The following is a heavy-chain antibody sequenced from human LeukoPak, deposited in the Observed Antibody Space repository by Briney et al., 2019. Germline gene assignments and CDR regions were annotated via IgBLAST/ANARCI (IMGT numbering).Heavy chain of an antibody. CDR2: ISYDGSNK. CDR3: ARDLAHYDFWSGPKGDFDY. Sequence: PGGSLRLSCAASGFTFTSHPMHWVRQAPGKGLEWVAVISYDGSNKYYADSVKGRFTISRDNSKKTVYLQMNSLRAEDAAVYYCARDLAHYDFWSGPKGDFDYWAREPWSPSPQ. V-gene: IGHV3-30*04. D-gene: IGHD3-3*01. J-gene: IGHJ4*02. CDR1: GFTFTSHP.